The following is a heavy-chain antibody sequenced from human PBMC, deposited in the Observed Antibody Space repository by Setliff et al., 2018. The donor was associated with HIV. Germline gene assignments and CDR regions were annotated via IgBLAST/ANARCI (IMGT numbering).Heavy chain of an antibody. CDR1: DDSVSTFY. V-gene: IGHV4-59*02. Sequence: SETLSLTCTVSDDSVSTFYWSWIRQPPGKVLEWIGNIYNYGSPNYSPSLKSRVTILLDTSKNQFSLRLDSLTAADTAVYYCARHRGMIGTTWYNHYMDVWGKGATVTVSS. CDR2: IYNYGSP. J-gene: IGHJ6*03. CDR3: ARHRGMIGTTWYNHYMDV. D-gene: IGHD1-7*01.